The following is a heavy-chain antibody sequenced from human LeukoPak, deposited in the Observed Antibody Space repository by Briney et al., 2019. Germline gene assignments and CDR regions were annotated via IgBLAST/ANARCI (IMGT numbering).Heavy chain of an antibody. Sequence: SETLSLNCAVYGGSFSGYYWSWIRQPPGKGLEWIGEINHSGSTNYNPSLKSRVTISVATSKNQFSLKLSSVTAADTAVYYCARAAVVASFPVDYWGQGTLVTVSS. D-gene: IGHD2-15*01. CDR3: ARAAVVASFPVDY. V-gene: IGHV4-34*01. CDR2: INHSGST. CDR1: GGSFSGYY. J-gene: IGHJ4*02.